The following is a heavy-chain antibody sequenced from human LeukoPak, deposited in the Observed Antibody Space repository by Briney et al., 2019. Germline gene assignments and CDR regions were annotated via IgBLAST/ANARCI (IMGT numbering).Heavy chain of an antibody. V-gene: IGHV1-2*02. CDR1: GGTFSNYA. CDR3: ARDAGILTGYSYFDY. Sequence: ASVKVSCKASGGTFSNYAISWVRQAPGQGLEWMGWINPNSGGTNYAQKFQGRVTMTRDTSISTAYMELSRLRSDDTAVYYCARDAGILTGYSYFDYWGQGTLVTVSS. D-gene: IGHD3-9*01. CDR2: INPNSGGT. J-gene: IGHJ4*02.